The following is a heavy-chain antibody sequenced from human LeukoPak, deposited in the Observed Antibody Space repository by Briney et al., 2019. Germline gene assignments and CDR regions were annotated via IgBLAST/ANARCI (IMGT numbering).Heavy chain of an antibody. D-gene: IGHD4-17*01. CDR2: ISPKNGGT. CDR3: ARDLARGDGDYVLYH. V-gene: IGHV1-2*02. Sequence: ASVKVSCKASGYTFTGFYIHWVRQAPGQGLEWMGWISPKNGGTNYAQKFEGRVTMTRDTSISTAYMDLSRLTSDDTAVYYYARDLARGDGDYVLYHWGQGTPVTVSS. CDR1: GYTFTGFY. J-gene: IGHJ5*02.